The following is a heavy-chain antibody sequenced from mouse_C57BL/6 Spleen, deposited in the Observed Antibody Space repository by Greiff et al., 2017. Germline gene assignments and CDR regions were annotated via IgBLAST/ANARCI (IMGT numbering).Heavy chain of an antibody. CDR2: IYPSDSET. D-gene: IGHD2-4*01. CDR1: GYTFTSYW. Sequence: QVQLQQPGAELVRPGSSVKLSCKASGYTFTSYWMDWVKQRPGQGLEWIGNIYPSDSETHYNQKFKDKATLTVDKSSSPAYMQLSSLTSEDSAVYYCARGGYDYDPFAYWGQGTLVTVSA. J-gene: IGHJ3*01. V-gene: IGHV1-61*01. CDR3: ARGGYDYDPFAY.